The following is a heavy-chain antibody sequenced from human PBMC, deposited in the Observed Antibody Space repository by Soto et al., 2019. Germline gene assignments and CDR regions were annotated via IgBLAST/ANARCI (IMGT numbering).Heavy chain of an antibody. CDR3: DRSIVVVPAAYYGMDV. D-gene: IGHD2-2*01. Sequence: ASVKVSCKASGYTFTSYYMHWVRQAPGQGLEWMGIINPSGGSTSYAQKFQGRVTMTRDTSTSTVYMELSSLRSEDTAVYYCDRSIVVVPAAYYGMDVWGQGTTVTV. CDR1: GYTFTSYY. V-gene: IGHV1-46*03. J-gene: IGHJ6*02. CDR2: INPSGGST.